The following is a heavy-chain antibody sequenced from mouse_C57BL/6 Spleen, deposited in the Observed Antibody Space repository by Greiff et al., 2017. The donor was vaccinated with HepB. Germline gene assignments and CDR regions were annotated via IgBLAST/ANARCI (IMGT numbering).Heavy chain of an antibody. V-gene: IGHV5-9-1*02. CDR1: GFTFSSYA. CDR2: ISSGGDYI. CDR3: TREDDGYYVGAMDY. J-gene: IGHJ4*01. Sequence: EVQLQQSGEGLVKPGGSLKLSCAASGFTFSSYAMSWVRQTPEKRLEWVAYISSGGDYIYYADTVKGRFTISRDNARNTLYLQMSSLKSEDTAMYYCTREDDGYYVGAMDYWGQGTSVTVSS. D-gene: IGHD2-3*01.